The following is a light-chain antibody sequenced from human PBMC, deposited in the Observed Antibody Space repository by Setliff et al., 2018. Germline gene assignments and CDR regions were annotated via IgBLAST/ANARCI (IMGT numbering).Light chain of an antibody. CDR3: QQYYSMPLT. CDR2: WAS. J-gene: IGKJ4*01. CDR1: QSVLYSSNNRNY. Sequence: DIVLTQSPDSRTMSLGERATINCKSSQSVLYSSNNRNYLAWYQQKPRQPPKLLIYWASTRESGVPDRFSGSGSGTDFTLTISFLQAEDVAVYYCQQYYSMPLTFGGGTKVDIK. V-gene: IGKV4-1*01.